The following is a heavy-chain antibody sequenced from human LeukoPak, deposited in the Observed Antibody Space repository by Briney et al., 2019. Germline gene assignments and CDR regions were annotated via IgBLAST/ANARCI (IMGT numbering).Heavy chain of an antibody. CDR2: ISGSGFST. Sequence: GGSLRLSCVASGFTFSSYAMSRVRQAPGQGLEWLSAISGSGFSTHYADSVKGRFTISRDNSKTTLFLQMNSLRAEDTALYYCAKDMVVAITGHYFDLWGRGALVAVSS. D-gene: IGHD2-21*01. V-gene: IGHV3-23*01. CDR1: GFTFSSYA. J-gene: IGHJ2*01. CDR3: AKDMVVAITGHYFDL.